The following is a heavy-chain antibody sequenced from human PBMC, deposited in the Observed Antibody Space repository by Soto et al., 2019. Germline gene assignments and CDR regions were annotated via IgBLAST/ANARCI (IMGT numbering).Heavy chain of an antibody. CDR3: ARGNHRWLQLWYFDL. Sequence: QVQLVQSGAEVKKPGSSVKVSCKASGGTFSNYPISWVRQAPGQGLEWMGGVIPIFGTVNYAQKFQGRVTITANETTSTAYMGLSSLTSEDTAVYYCARGNHRWLQLWYFDLWGRGTLVTVSS. CDR1: GGTFSNYP. CDR2: VIPIFGTV. V-gene: IGHV1-69*12. D-gene: IGHD5-12*01. J-gene: IGHJ2*01.